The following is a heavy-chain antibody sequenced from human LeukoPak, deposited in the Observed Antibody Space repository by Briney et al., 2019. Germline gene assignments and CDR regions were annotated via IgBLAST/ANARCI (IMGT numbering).Heavy chain of an antibody. V-gene: IGHV3-48*03. CDR3: VREASHVFDF. Sequence: GGSLRLSCAASGFTFSSYEMNWVRQAPGKGLEWVSYISSSGSTIYYADSVKGRFTISRDNAKNSLYLQMNSLRAEDTAVYYCVREASHVFDFWGQGTMVTVSS. CDR1: GFTFSSYE. J-gene: IGHJ3*01. CDR2: ISSSGSTI.